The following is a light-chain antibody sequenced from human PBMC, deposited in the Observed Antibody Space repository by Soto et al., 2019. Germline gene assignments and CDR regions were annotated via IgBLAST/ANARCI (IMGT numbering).Light chain of an antibody. Sequence: QSVLTQPASVSGSPGQSITISCTGTSSDVGGYNYVSWYQQHPGKAPKLMIYEVSNRPSGVSNRFSGYKSGNTASLTISGLQAEDEADYYCISYTSSSTRVFGTGTKVTVL. J-gene: IGLJ1*01. CDR3: ISYTSSSTRV. V-gene: IGLV2-14*01. CDR2: EVS. CDR1: SSDVGGYNY.